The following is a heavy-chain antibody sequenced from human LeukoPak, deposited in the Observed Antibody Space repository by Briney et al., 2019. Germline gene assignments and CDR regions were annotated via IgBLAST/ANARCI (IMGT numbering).Heavy chain of an antibody. CDR2: ISGSGGST. D-gene: IGHD2-2*01. CDR3: AKGPDIVVVPAAI. J-gene: IGHJ4*02. CDR1: GFTFSSYA. V-gene: IGHV3-23*01. Sequence: PGGSLRLSCAASGFTFSSYAMSWVRQAPGKGLEWVSAISGSGGSTYYADSVKGRLTISRDNSKNTLYLQMNSLRAEDTAVYYCAKGPDIVVVPAAIWGQGTLVTVSS.